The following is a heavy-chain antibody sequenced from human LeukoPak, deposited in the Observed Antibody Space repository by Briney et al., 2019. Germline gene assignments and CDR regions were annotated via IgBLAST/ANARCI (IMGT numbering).Heavy chain of an antibody. D-gene: IGHD4-17*01. J-gene: IGHJ6*03. Sequence: SETLSLTCAVYGGSFSGYYWTWVRQTPGKGLEWVGEINHSGSTTYNPSLKSRVTISVDTSKNQFSLKLSSVTAADTAVYYCARHLDYGDYYYMDVWGKGTTVTISS. CDR2: INHSGST. CDR3: ARHLDYGDYYYMDV. CDR1: GGSFSGYY. V-gene: IGHV4-34*01.